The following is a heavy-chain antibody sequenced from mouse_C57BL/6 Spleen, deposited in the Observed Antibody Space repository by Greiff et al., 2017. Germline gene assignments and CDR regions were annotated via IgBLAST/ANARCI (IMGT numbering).Heavy chain of an antibody. CDR3: ARWDDGYYLYYFDD. D-gene: IGHD2-3*01. CDR1: GYTFTSYW. J-gene: IGHJ2*01. CDR2: IDPSDSYT. Sequence: QVQLQQPGAELVKPGASVKLSCKASGYTFTSYWMQWVKQRPGQGLEWIGEIDPSDSYTNYNQKFKGKATLTVDTSSSTAYMQLSSLTSEDSAVYYCARWDDGYYLYYFDDWGQGTTLTVSS. V-gene: IGHV1-50*01.